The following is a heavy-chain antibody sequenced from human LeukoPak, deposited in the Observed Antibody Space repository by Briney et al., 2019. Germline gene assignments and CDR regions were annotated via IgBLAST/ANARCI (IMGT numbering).Heavy chain of an antibody. J-gene: IGHJ2*01. CDR1: GGSISSSSYY. Sequence: SETLSLTCTVSGGSISSSSYYWGWIRQPPGKGLKWIGSIHYSGSTYDNPSLKSRVTISVDTSKNQFSLKLSSVTAADTAVYCCARQSGWYPHWCFDLWGRGTLVTVSS. D-gene: IGHD6-19*01. CDR2: IHYSGST. CDR3: ARQSGWYPHWCFDL. V-gene: IGHV4-39*01.